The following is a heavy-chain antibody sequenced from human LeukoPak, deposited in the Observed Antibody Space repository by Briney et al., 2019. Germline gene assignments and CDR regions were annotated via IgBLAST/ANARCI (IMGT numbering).Heavy chain of an antibody. D-gene: IGHD6-13*01. CDR1: GFTFSSYA. CDR3: ARDERSYSSSWYLGLYYYYYYMDV. V-gene: IGHV3-23*01. Sequence: PGGSLRLSCAASGFTFSSYAMSWVRQAPGKGLEWVSAISGSGGSTYYADSVKGRFTISRDNSKNTLYLQMNSLRAEDTAVYYCARDERSYSSSWYLGLYYYYYYMDVWGKGTTVTVSS. J-gene: IGHJ6*03. CDR2: ISGSGGST.